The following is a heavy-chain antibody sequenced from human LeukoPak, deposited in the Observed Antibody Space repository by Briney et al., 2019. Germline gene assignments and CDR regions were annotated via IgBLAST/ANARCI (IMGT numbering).Heavy chain of an antibody. Sequence: GGSLRLSCAASGFTFYDFAMHWVRQAPGKGLEWFSLISGDGGSTYYADSVRGGFTISRDNNKNSLYLQMNSLRIEDTALYYCAKAYSSGYYLWTCMDVWGKGSTVTVSS. J-gene: IGHJ6*03. CDR1: GFTFYDFA. D-gene: IGHD6-25*01. CDR2: ISGDGGST. V-gene: IGHV3-43*02. CDR3: AKAYSSGYYLWTCMDV.